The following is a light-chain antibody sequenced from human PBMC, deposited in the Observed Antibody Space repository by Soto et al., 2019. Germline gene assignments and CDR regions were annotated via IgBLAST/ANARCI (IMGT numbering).Light chain of an antibody. V-gene: IGKV3-20*01. Sequence: EIVLTQSPGTLSLSPGERATLSCRASQSVSSSYLAWYQQKPGQAPRLLIYGASSRATGIPDRFSGSGSGTDFTLNISRLEPEDFGVYYCQQYGSSPPFTFGPGTKVYIK. CDR2: GAS. J-gene: IGKJ3*01. CDR3: QQYGSSPPFT. CDR1: QSVSSSY.